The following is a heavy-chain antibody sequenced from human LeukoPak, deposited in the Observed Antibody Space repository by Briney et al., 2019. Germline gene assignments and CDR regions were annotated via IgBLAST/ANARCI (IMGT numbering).Heavy chain of an antibody. Sequence: GASVKVSCKASGYIFTSYSINWVRHAPGQGLEWMGWNSAYNGNTKYAHNLQGRVTMTTDTSTRTAYMELRSLRSDDTAVYYCARGPPTKWELPREDYWGQGTLVTVSS. CDR3: ARGPPTKWELPREDY. CDR1: GYIFTSYS. J-gene: IGHJ4*02. V-gene: IGHV1-18*01. D-gene: IGHD1-26*01. CDR2: NSAYNGNT.